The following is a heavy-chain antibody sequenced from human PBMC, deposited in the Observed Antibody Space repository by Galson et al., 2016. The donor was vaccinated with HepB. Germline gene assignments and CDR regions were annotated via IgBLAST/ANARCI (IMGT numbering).Heavy chain of an antibody. Sequence: CAISGDSVSSNSAGWYWIRQSPSRGLEWLGRTYYRSKWHFDYAESVESRIAINPDTAKNQFSLQLNSVTPEVTPIYYCARSYLLGRGFGSWGQGTLVTVSS. CDR3: ARSYLLGRGFGS. D-gene: IGHD7-27*01. V-gene: IGHV6-1*01. CDR1: GDSVSSNSAG. CDR2: TYYRSKWHF. J-gene: IGHJ4*02.